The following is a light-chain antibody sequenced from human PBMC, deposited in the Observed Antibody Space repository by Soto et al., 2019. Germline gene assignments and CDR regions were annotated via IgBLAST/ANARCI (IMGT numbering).Light chain of an antibody. CDR3: QQYYHSPRT. V-gene: IGKV3-20*01. CDR2: GSS. Sequence: EIVLTQSPGTLSLSPGERATISCRASQRVSSRYFAWFPQRPGQVPRLLIFGSSSRAPGIPDRFSGSGSGTDFTLTISRLEPEDFGVYYCQQYYHSPRTFGQGSKVEIK. CDR1: QRVSSRY. J-gene: IGKJ1*01.